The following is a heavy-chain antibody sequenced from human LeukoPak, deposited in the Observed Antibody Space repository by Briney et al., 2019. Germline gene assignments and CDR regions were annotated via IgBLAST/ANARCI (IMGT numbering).Heavy chain of an antibody. D-gene: IGHD6-13*01. J-gene: IGHJ4*02. Sequence: GGSLRLSCAASGFTFSSYSMSWVRQAPGKGLEWVSYISSSSSTIYYADSVKGRFTISRDNAKNSLYLQMNSLRAEDTAVYYCAKDKYSSSRDYFDYWGQGTLVTVSS. CDR1: GFTFSSYS. CDR3: AKDKYSSSRDYFDY. V-gene: IGHV3-48*01. CDR2: ISSSSSTI.